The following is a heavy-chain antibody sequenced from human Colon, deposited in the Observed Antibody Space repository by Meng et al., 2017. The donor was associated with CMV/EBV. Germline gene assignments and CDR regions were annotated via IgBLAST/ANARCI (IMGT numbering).Heavy chain of an antibody. Sequence: SETLSLTCSVSGGSISSTNYYWGWIRQPPGKGLEWIGGVYDSGSTYHNPSLKSRVTMSVDTSKNQFPLKLSSVTAADTAVYYCARVWGRGGLTNGLDVWGQGTRVTVSS. D-gene: IGHD3-16*01. V-gene: IGHV4-39*06. CDR3: ARVWGRGGLTNGLDV. CDR2: VYDSGST. J-gene: IGHJ6*02. CDR1: GGSISSTNYY.